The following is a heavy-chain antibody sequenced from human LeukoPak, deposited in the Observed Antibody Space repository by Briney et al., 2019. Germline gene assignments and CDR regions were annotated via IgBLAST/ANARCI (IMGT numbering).Heavy chain of an antibody. V-gene: IGHV3-23*01. CDR3: AKDHGFWSGHFFFFDY. D-gene: IGHD3-3*01. Sequence: GGSLRLSCAGSGLTSGSDAMSWVRQAPGQGLEWVSGISHSGDKTYYADFVKGRFTISRDNSNNMVYLQMNSLTAEDTAVYYCAKDHGFWSGHFFFFDYWGQGTLVTVSS. CDR1: GLTSGSDA. J-gene: IGHJ4*02. CDR2: ISHSGDKT.